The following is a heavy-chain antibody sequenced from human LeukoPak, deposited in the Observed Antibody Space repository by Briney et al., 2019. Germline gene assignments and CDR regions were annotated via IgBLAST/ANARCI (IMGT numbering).Heavy chain of an antibody. Sequence: ASVKVSCKASGYTFTGYYMHWVRQAHGQGLEWMGCINPNSGGTNYAQKFQGRVTMTRDTSISTAYMELSRLRSDDTAVYYCARGAGSSGYYIHDYWGQGTLVTVSS. CDR1: GYTFTGYY. CDR2: INPNSGGT. CDR3: ARGAGSSGYYIHDY. D-gene: IGHD3-22*01. J-gene: IGHJ4*02. V-gene: IGHV1-2*02.